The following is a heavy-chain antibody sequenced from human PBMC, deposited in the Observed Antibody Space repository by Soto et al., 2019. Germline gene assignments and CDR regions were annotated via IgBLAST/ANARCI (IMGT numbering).Heavy chain of an antibody. D-gene: IGHD3-10*01. CDR2: IYYSGST. Sequence: NPSETLSLTCTVSGGSISSYYWSWIRQPPGKGLEWIGYIYYSGSTNYNPSLKSRVTISVDTSKNQFSLKLSSVTAADTAVYYCARDTGHWFEPWGQGTLVTVSS. CDR1: GGSISSYY. CDR3: ARDTGHWFEP. J-gene: IGHJ5*02. V-gene: IGHV4-59*01.